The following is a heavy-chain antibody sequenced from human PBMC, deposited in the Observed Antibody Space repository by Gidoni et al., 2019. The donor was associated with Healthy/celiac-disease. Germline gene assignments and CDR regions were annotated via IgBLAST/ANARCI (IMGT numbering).Heavy chain of an antibody. V-gene: IGHV1-69*09. CDR1: GGTFSSYA. D-gene: IGHD3-22*01. J-gene: IGHJ4*02. CDR3: ARVEATYYYDSSGYIGDY. Sequence: QVQLVQSGAEVKKPGSSVKVSCKASGGTFSSYATSWVQQAPGQGLEWMGRIIPILGIANYAQKFQGRVTITADKSTSTANMELSSLRSEDTAVYYCARVEATYYYDSSGYIGDYWGQGTLVTVSS. CDR2: IIPILGIA.